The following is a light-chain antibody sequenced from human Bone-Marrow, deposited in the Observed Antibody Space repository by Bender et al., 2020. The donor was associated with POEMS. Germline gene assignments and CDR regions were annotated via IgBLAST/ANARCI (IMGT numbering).Light chain of an antibody. Sequence: QLVLTQSPSASASLGASVTLTCTLSSGHNSYAIAWHQQQPQKGPRFLMRLNSDGSHTKGDGIPDRFSGSSSGAERYLTISSLQSEDEADYYCQTWDTGIQVFGGGTQLTVL. CDR1: SGHNSYA. V-gene: IGLV4-69*01. CDR2: LNSDGSH. J-gene: IGLJ7*01. CDR3: QTWDTGIQV.